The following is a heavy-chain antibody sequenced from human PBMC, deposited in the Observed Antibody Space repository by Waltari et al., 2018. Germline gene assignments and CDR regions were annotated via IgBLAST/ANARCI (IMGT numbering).Heavy chain of an antibody. D-gene: IGHD1-1*01. V-gene: IGHV4-4*02. Sequence: QVQLHESGPGLVKPSGTLSLTCAVHVVSIISRQFSSWVRQPPGKGLEWIGDSYHSGSTNYNPALKSRVTISVDKSKNQFSLKLSSVTAADTAVYYCASTTIFGVLDYWGQGTLVTVSS. J-gene: IGHJ4*02. CDR3: ASTTIFGVLDY. CDR2: SYHSGST. CDR1: VVSIISRQF.